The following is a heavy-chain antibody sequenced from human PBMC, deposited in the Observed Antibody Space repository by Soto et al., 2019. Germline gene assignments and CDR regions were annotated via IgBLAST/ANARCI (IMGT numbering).Heavy chain of an antibody. J-gene: IGHJ4*02. V-gene: IGHV4-34*01. D-gene: IGHD3-10*01. CDR3: AREKGYYGSGSPFDF. Sequence: SETLPLTCAVYGGSFSGYYWSWIRQPPGKGLEWIGEINHSGSTNYNPSLKSRVTISVDTSKNQFSLKLSSVTAADTAVYYCAREKGYYGSGSPFDFWGQGTLVTVSS. CDR2: INHSGST. CDR1: GGSFSGYY.